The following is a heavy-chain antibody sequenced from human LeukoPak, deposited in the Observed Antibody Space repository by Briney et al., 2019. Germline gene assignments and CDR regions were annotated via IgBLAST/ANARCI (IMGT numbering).Heavy chain of an antibody. J-gene: IGHJ4*02. D-gene: IGHD3-10*01. CDR2: IYHSGST. V-gene: IGHV4-4*02. CDR3: ARVPSASLGELPDY. CDR1: GGSISSSNW. Sequence: PSETLSLTCAVSGGSISSSNWWSWVRQPPGKGLEWIGEIYHSGSTNYNPSLKSRVTISVDKSKNQFSLKLSSVTAADMAVYYCARVPSASLGELPDYWGQGTLVTVSS.